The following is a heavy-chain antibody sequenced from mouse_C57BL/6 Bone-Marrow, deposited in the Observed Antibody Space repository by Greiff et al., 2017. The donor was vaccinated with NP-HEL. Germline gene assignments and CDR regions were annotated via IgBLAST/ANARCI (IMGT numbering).Heavy chain of an antibody. CDR1: GYTFTSYW. J-gene: IGHJ3*01. CDR3: ARGYYGSSVCPAWFAY. CDR2: IHPNSGST. Sequence: QVQLQQSGAELVKPGASVKLSCKASGYTFTSYWMHWVKQRPGQGLEWIGTIHPNSGSTNYNEKFKSKATLTVDKSSSTAYMQLSSLTSEDSAVYYCARGYYGSSVCPAWFAYWGQGTLVTVSA. V-gene: IGHV1-64*01. D-gene: IGHD1-1*01.